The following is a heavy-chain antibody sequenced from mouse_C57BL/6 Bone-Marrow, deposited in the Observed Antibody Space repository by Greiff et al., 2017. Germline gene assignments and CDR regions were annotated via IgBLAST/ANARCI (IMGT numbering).Heavy chain of an antibody. CDR2: IDPEDGGT. CDR1: GFTFTDYY. D-gene: IGHD2-3*01. CDR3: SIYDGNLGYGMDY. J-gene: IGHJ4*01. V-gene: IGHV14-2*01. Sequence: EVQLQQSGAELVKPGASVKLSCTASGFTFTDYYMHWVKQRPEQGLEWIGSIDPEDGGTKYASKFQGKATITADTSSNTAYLQLSSLTAEDTAVYYCSIYDGNLGYGMDYWGQGTSVTVSA.